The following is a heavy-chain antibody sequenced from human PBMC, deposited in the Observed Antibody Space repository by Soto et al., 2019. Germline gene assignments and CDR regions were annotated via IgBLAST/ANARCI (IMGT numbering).Heavy chain of an antibody. CDR2: IYPGDSDT. Sequence: GESLKISCKGSGYSFTSYWIGWVRQMPGKGLEWMEIIYPGDSDTRYSPSFQGQVTISADKSISTAYLQWSSLKASDTAMYYCARHPNYGSGSYSIYYYYGMDVWGQGTTVTVS. CDR3: ARHPNYGSGSYSIYYYYGMDV. CDR1: GYSFTSYW. V-gene: IGHV5-51*01. J-gene: IGHJ6*02. D-gene: IGHD3-10*01.